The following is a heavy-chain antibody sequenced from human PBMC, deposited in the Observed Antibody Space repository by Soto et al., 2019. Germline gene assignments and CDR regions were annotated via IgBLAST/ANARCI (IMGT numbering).Heavy chain of an antibody. D-gene: IGHD4-17*01. J-gene: IGHJ4*02. CDR2: INHREST. CDR1: GGSFNGYY. CDR3: ASQRPTVTTFDY. Sequence: QVQLRQWGAGLVKPSETRSLTCAVYGGSFNGYYWTWIRQPPGKGLEWIGEINHRESTNYNPSLKSRVSISVDTSKNQFSLRLSSVTAADTAVYYCASQRPTVTTFDYWGQGTLVTVSS. V-gene: IGHV4-34*01.